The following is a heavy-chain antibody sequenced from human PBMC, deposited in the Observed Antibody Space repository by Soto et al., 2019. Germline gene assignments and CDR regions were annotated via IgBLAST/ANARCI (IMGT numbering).Heavy chain of an antibody. J-gene: IGHJ6*02. CDR1: GGSISSGGYS. CDR2: IYHSGST. D-gene: IGHD5-12*01. V-gene: IGHV4-30-2*01. Sequence: SETLSLTCAVSGGSISSGGYSWSWIRQPPGKGLEWIGYIYHSGSTYYNPSLKSRVTISVDRSKNQFSLKLSSVTAADTAVYYCARGPYTKRGYSGYDYHRIGLRYGMDVWGQGTRVTLSS. CDR3: ARGPYTKRGYSGYDYHRIGLRYGMDV.